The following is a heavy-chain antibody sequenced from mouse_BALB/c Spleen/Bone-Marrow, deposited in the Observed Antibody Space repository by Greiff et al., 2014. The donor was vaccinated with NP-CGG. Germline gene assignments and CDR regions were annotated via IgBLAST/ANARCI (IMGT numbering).Heavy chain of an antibody. CDR2: ISLGSGST. CDR3: ARGGYGSSSYYYAMDY. J-gene: IGHJ4*01. D-gene: IGHD1-1*01. Sequence: QVQLKQSGAELIKPGASVKISCKATGYTFSSYWIKWVKQRPGHGLEWIGQISLGSGSTNYNEKFKDKATFTVDTSSNTAYMQLSRLTSEDSAVYYCARGGYGSSSYYYAMDYWGQGISVTVSS. CDR1: GYTFSSYW. V-gene: IGHV1-9*01.